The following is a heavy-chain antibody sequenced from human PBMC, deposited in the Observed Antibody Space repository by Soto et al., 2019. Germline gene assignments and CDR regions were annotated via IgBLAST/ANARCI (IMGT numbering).Heavy chain of an antibody. J-gene: IGHJ4*02. CDR2: ISGSGGST. V-gene: IGHV3-64*01. CDR1: GFTFSNYA. Sequence: SLRLSCAASGFTFSNYAVTWVRQAPGKGLEWVSTISGSGGSTYYANSVKGRFTISRDNSKNTLYLQMGSLRAEDMAVYYCARGPGYYFDYWGQGTLVTVSS. CDR3: ARGPGYYFDY.